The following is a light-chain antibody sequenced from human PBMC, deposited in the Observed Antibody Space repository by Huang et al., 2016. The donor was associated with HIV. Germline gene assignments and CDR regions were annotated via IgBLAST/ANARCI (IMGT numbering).Light chain of an antibody. V-gene: IGKV1-9*01. CDR2: AAS. J-gene: IGKJ3*01. CDR3: LQLNSYPGT. Sequence: IQLTQSPSSLSASVGDRVTIACRASQDISSNLAWYQQKPGKAPNLLIDAASTLESGVPSRFSGGGSGTDFTLTINNRQPEDFATYYCLQLNSYPGTFGPGTNVDV. CDR1: QDISSN.